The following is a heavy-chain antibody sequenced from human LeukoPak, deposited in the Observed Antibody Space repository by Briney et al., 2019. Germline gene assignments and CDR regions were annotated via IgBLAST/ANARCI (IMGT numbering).Heavy chain of an antibody. D-gene: IGHD4-23*01. CDR3: ARDSALYGGNPNWFDP. V-gene: IGHV3-21*01. J-gene: IGHJ5*02. CDR2: ISSSSSYI. Sequence: PGGSLRLSCAASGFTFSSYSMNWVRQAPGKGLEWVSSISSSSSYIYYADSVKGRFTISRDNAKNSLYLQMNSLRAEDTAVYYCARDSALYGGNPNWFDPWGQGTLVTVSS. CDR1: GFTFSSYS.